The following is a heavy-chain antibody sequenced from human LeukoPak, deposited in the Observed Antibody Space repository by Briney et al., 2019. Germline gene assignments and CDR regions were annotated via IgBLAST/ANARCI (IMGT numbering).Heavy chain of an antibody. V-gene: IGHV3-23*01. D-gene: IGHD2-2*01. CDR1: GITVSDKY. CDR2: ISGSGGST. J-gene: IGHJ4*02. CDR3: AKAHCSPTSCSRIDY. Sequence: PGGSLRLSCAVSGITVSDKYMSWVRQAPGKGLGWVSAISGSGGSTFYADSVKGRFTISRDNSKNTVYLQMSGLRAEDTALYYCAKAHCSPTSCSRIDYWGQGTLVTVSS.